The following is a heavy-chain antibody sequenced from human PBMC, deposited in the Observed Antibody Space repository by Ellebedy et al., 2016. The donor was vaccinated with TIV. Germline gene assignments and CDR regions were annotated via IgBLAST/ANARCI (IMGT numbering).Heavy chain of an antibody. V-gene: IGHV4-34*01. CDR2: INHRGST. J-gene: IGHJ5*02. CDR1: GGSFSGYY. Sequence: MPSETLSLTCAVYGGSFSGYYWSWIRQPPGKGLEWIEEINHRGSTNYIKSRVTISVDTSKNQFSLKLTSVTAADTAVYYCARLPLLGRYNWFDPWGQGTLVTVSS. D-gene: IGHD2-15*01. CDR3: ARLPLLGRYNWFDP.